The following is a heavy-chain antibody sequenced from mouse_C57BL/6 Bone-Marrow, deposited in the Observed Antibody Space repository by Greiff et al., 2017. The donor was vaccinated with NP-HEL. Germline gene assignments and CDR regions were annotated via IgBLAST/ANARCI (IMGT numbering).Heavy chain of an antibody. CDR1: GYSITSGYY. D-gene: IGHD2-4*01. CDR2: ISYDGSN. CDR3: ARDYYDYGEAWFAY. J-gene: IGHJ3*01. V-gene: IGHV3-6*01. Sequence: EVQLVESGPGLVKPSQSLSLTCSVTGYSITSGYYWNWIRQFPGNKLEWMGYISYDGSNNYNPSLKNRISITRDTSKNQFFLKLNSVTTEDTATYYCARDYYDYGEAWFAYWGQGTLVTVSA.